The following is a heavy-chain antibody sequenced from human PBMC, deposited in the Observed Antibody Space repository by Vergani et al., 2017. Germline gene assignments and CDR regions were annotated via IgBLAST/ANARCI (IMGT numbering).Heavy chain of an antibody. V-gene: IGHV1-46*01. CDR1: GYPFTSYY. D-gene: IGHD3-10*01. CDR3: VKLPAISELLWFGELHYAFDI. Sequence: QVQLVQSGAEVKKPGASVKVSCKASGYPFTSYYMHWVRPAPGQGLEWMGIINPSGGSTSYAQKFQGRVTMTRDTSTSTVYMELSSLRSEDTAVYYCVKLPAISELLWFGELHYAFDIWGQGTMVTVSS. CDR2: INPSGGST. J-gene: IGHJ3*02.